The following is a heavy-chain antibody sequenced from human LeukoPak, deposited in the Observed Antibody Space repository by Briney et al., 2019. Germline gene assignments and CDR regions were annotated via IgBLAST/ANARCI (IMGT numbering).Heavy chain of an antibody. D-gene: IGHD3-3*01. CDR1: GFTFSNYA. CDR2: ISHDGSNK. J-gene: IGHJ4*02. V-gene: IGHV3-30*04. Sequence: GGSLRLSCAASGFTFSNYAMHWVRQASGKGLEWVAVISHDGSNKYYADSVKGRFTISRDNSKNTLYLQMNSLRAEDTAVYYCAREGGISIFGVVINWGQGTLVTVSS. CDR3: AREGGISIFGVVIN.